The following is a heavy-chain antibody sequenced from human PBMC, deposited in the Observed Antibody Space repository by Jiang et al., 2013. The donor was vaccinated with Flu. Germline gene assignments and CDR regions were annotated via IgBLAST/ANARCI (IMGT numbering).Heavy chain of an antibody. CDR1: GGSISSYY. D-gene: IGHD6-13*01. CDR3: ARAIPPAAAGAFDY. V-gene: IGHV4-59*01. J-gene: IGHJ4*02. Sequence: GSGLVKPSETLSLTCTVSGGSISSYYWSWIRQPPGKGLEWIGYIYYSGSTNYNPSLKSRVTISVDTSKNQFSLKLSSVTAADTAVYYCARAIPPAAAGAFDYWGQGTLVTVSS. CDR2: IYYSGST.